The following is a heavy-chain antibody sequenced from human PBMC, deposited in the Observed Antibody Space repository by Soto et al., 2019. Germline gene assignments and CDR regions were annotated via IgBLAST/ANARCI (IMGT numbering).Heavy chain of an antibody. CDR3: AGLVSSGLYYAT. CDR1: GYSFTSYW. Sequence: ESLNISCKGSGYSFTSYWIGWVRQMPWKGLEWMGIIYPGDSDTRYSPSFQGQVTISADKSISTAYLQWSSLKASDTAMYYCAGLVSSGLYYATRGHGTRITVSS. V-gene: IGHV5-51*01. D-gene: IGHD6-19*01. J-gene: IGHJ1*01. CDR2: IYPGDSDT.